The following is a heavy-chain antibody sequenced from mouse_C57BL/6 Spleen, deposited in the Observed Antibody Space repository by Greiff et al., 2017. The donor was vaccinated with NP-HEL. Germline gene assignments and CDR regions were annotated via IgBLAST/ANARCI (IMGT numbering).Heavy chain of an antibody. J-gene: IGHJ1*03. CDR1: GYAFSSSW. Sequence: VQLQQSGPELVKPGASVKISCKASGYAFSSSWMNWVKQRPGKGLEWIGRIYPGDGDTNYNGKFKGKATLTADKSSSTAYMQLSSLTSEDSAVYSCAKGGNGSSYDWYFDVWGTGTTVTVSS. V-gene: IGHV1-82*01. CDR2: IYPGDGDT. D-gene: IGHD1-1*01. CDR3: AKGGNGSSYDWYFDV.